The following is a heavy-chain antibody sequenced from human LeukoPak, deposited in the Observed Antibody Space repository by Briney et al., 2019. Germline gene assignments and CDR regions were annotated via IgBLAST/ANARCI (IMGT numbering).Heavy chain of an antibody. V-gene: IGHV4-38-2*01. Sequence: SETLSLTCAVSGYSISSGYYWGWIRQPPGQGLEWIGSIYHSGSTYYNPSLKSRVTISVDTSKNQFSLKLSSVTAADTAVYYCARRPVPDPEYSSSVDYWGQGTLVTVSS. J-gene: IGHJ4*02. CDR3: ARRPVPDPEYSSSVDY. CDR1: GYSISSGYY. D-gene: IGHD6-6*01. CDR2: IYHSGST.